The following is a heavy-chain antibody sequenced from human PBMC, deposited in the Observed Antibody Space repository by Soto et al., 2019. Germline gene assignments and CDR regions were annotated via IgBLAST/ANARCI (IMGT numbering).Heavy chain of an antibody. CDR3: ARDPRAAGGYSSSWYWYCYL. Sequence: ASVKVSCKASGYTFTSYGLSWVRQAPGQGLEWMEWINPSNGNTKYAQKLQDRVTMTTDTSTGTAYMELRSLRSDDAAVYYCARDPRAAGGYSSSWYWYCYLWGSGTLVTVSS. V-gene: IGHV1-18*01. CDR2: INPSNGNT. CDR1: GYTFTSYG. D-gene: IGHD6-13*01. J-gene: IGHJ2*01.